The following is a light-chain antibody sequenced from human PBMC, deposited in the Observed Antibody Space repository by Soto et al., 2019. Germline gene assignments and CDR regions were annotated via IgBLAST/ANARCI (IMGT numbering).Light chain of an antibody. J-gene: IGLJ1*01. CDR1: SGQVGSYNF. Sequence: QSALTQPASVSGSPGRSITIPSTGTSGQVGSYNFVAWYQQFPGKPPKLLIYEVRNRPPGVSSRFSGSKSGNTASLTISGLQAEDEADYYCISYTGSDTSYVFGTGTKLTVL. V-gene: IGLV2-14*01. CDR3: ISYTGSDTSYV. CDR2: EVR.